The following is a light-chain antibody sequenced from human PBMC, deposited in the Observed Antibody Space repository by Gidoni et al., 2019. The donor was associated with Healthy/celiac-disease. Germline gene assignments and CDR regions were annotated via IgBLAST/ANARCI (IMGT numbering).Light chain of an antibody. Sequence: ELVLTQSPGTLSLSPGARATLSCRASQSVSSSYLAWYQQKPGQAPRLLIYGASSRATSIPDRFSGSGSGTDFTLTISRLEPEDFAVYYCQQYGSSPGRTFGQGTKVEIK. CDR3: QQYGSSPGRT. CDR2: GAS. CDR1: QSVSSSY. V-gene: IGKV3-20*01. J-gene: IGKJ1*01.